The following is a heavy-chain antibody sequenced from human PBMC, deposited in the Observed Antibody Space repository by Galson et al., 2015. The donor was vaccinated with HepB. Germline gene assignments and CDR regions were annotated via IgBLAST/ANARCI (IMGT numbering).Heavy chain of an antibody. CDR2: IYHSGST. V-gene: IGHV4-4*02. Sequence: SETLSLTCAVSGGSISSSNWWSWVRQPPGKGLEWIGEIYHSGSTNYNPSLKSRVTISVDKSKNQFSLKLCSVTAADTAVYYCARGRHHPQNWFDPWGQGTLVTVSS. CDR1: GGSISSSNW. D-gene: IGHD5-24*01. CDR3: ARGRHHPQNWFDP. J-gene: IGHJ5*02.